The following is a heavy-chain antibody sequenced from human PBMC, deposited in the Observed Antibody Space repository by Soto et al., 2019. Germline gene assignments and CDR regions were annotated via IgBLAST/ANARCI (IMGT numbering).Heavy chain of an antibody. CDR1: GGTFSIYA. CDR2: IIPIFGTA. CDR3: ARIKGSYYTAFDY. D-gene: IGHD3-10*01. V-gene: IGHV1-69*06. J-gene: IGHJ4*02. Sequence: PPSSVKVFCKASGGTFSIYAISWVRHAPGQGLEWMGVIIPIFGTANYAQKFQGRVTITADKSTSTAYMELSSLRSEDTAEYYCARIKGSYYTAFDYWGQGTLVTVSS.